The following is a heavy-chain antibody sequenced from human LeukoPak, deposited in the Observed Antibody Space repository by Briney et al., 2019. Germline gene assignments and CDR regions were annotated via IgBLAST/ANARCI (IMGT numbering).Heavy chain of an antibody. CDR2: ISAGGGST. Sequence: GGSLRLSCATSGFTFSDYSMTWVRQAPGKGLFWVSGISAGGGSTYYADFVKGRFTISRDNSRNTLYLQMNSLRAEDTAVYYCAKDAAGPEYWGQGTLVTVSS. V-gene: IGHV3-23*01. CDR3: AKDAAGPEY. CDR1: GFTFSDYS. D-gene: IGHD6-13*01. J-gene: IGHJ4*02.